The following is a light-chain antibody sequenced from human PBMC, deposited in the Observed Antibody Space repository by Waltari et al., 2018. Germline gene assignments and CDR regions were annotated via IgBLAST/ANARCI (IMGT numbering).Light chain of an antibody. CDR1: ALPKQY. CDR3: QSADSSGSYVG. Sequence: SYELTQPPSVSVSPGQTARITCSGDALPKQYAYWYQQKPGQAPVLVIYKDSERPSGIPERFSGASSGTTVTLPITGFQVEDESDYYCQSADSSGSYVGFGGGTKLTGL. J-gene: IGLJ2*01. CDR2: KDS. V-gene: IGLV3-25*03.